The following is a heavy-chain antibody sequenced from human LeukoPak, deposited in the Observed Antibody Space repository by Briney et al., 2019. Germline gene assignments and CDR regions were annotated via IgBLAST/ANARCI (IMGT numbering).Heavy chain of an antibody. Sequence: GESLKISCKSSGYTFSSYWIGWVRPMPGKGLEWMGIIYPDDSDTRYSLSFQGQVTISADKSISTAYLQWSSLKASDTAMYYCARLAYCSNDVCYSNYYYSMDVWGKGTTVTVSS. CDR3: ARLAYCSNDVCYSNYYYSMDV. J-gene: IGHJ6*03. V-gene: IGHV5-51*01. CDR2: IYPDDSDT. D-gene: IGHD2-8*01. CDR1: GYTFSSYW.